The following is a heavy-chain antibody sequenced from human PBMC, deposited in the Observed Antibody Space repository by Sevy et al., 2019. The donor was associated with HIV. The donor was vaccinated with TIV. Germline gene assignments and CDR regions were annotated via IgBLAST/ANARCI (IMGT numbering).Heavy chain of an antibody. CDR2: MGVYNGNA. J-gene: IGHJ4*02. V-gene: IGHV1-18*01. Sequence: ASVKVSCKASGYSFASYGITWVRQAPGQGLEWMGWMGVYNGNANSAQKLQGRVTMTTDTSTSTAYMELSSLRSDDTAVYYCARVPTYYYGSRTYFDYWGQGTLVTVSS. D-gene: IGHD3-10*01. CDR3: ARVPTYYYGSRTYFDY. CDR1: GYSFASYG.